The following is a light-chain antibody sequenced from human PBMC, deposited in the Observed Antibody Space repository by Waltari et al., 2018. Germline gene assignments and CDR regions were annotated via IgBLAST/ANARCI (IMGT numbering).Light chain of an antibody. V-gene: IGLV1-47*01. CDR1: SSNIGPNY. Sequence: QSVLSQPPSVSGTPGQRVTIPCSGTSSNIGPNYVYWYQHLPGMAPKLLVYRNNQRPSGVPDRFSSSKSGTSASLAIRGLRSEDEADYYCGAWDDTLRFVFGGGTRLTVL. CDR3: GAWDDTLRFV. CDR2: RNN. J-gene: IGLJ2*01.